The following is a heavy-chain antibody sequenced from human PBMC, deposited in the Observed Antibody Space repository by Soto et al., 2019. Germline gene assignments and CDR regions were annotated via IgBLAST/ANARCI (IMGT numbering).Heavy chain of an antibody. Sequence: QVQLVESGGGVVQPGRSLRLSCAASGFTFSSYGMHWVRQAPGKGLEWVAVIWYDGSNKYYADSVKGRFTISRDNSKNTLYLQMNSLRAEDTAVYYCAREDIVVVPAAIPSSYGMDVW. D-gene: IGHD2-2*01. CDR1: GFTFSSYG. V-gene: IGHV3-33*01. CDR3: AREDIVVVPAAIPSSYGMDV. J-gene: IGHJ6*01. CDR2: IWYDGSNK.